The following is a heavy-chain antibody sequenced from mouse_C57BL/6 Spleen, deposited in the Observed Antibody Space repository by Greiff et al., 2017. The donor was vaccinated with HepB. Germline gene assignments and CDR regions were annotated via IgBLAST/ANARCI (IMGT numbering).Heavy chain of an antibody. CDR1: GYSITSGYY. J-gene: IGHJ2*01. Sequence: ESGPGLVKPSQSLSLTCSVTGYSITSGYYWNWIRQFPGNKLEWMGYISYDGSNNYNPSLKNRISITRDTSKNQFFLKLNSVTTEDTATYYCASNYGKHFDYWGQGTTLTVSS. CDR2: ISYDGSN. D-gene: IGHD1-1*01. CDR3: ASNYGKHFDY. V-gene: IGHV3-6*01.